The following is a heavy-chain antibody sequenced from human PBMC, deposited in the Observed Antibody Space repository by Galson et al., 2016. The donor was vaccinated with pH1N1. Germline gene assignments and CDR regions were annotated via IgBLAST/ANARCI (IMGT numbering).Heavy chain of an antibody. CDR3: AKEGASRPAGYFES. V-gene: IGHV4-59*02. Sequence: LSLTCTVSGGSVSNNYYSWIRQSPGKGLEWIAYIYYNGNTKYNPSLKSRVTISLDTSKNQVSLNLTSVTAADTAIYYCAKEGASRPAGYFESWSQGALVTVSS. CDR2: IYYNGNT. J-gene: IGHJ4*02. CDR1: GGSVSNNY. D-gene: IGHD1-26*01.